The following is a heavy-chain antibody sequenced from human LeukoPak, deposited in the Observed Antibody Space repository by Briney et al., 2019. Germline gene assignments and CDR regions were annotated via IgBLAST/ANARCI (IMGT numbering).Heavy chain of an antibody. D-gene: IGHD4-23*01. CDR3: ARDVHDYGGNSGFDY. CDR2: INPSSGDA. J-gene: IGHJ4*01. V-gene: IGHV1-2*02. CDR1: GYFFRDYY. Sequence: ASVKVSCKASGYFFRDYYMHWVRQAPGQRLEWMGWINPSSGDANYAQKFQGRVTMTSDTSISTAYLELNRLRADDTAIYFCARDVHDYGGNSGFDYWGQGSLVIVSS.